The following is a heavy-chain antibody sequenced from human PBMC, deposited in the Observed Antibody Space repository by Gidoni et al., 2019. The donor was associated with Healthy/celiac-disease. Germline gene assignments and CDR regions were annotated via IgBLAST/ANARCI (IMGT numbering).Heavy chain of an antibody. Sequence: QVQLQESGPGLVKPSETLSLTCAVSGYSISSGYYWGWIRQPPGKGLEWIGSIYHSGSTYYNPSLKSRVTISVDTSKNQFSLKLSSVTAADTAVYYCASGLGGEFDYWGQGTLVTVSS. J-gene: IGHJ4*02. CDR3: ASGLGGEFDY. V-gene: IGHV4-38-2*01. CDR2: IYHSGST. D-gene: IGHD3-16*01. CDR1: GYSISSGYY.